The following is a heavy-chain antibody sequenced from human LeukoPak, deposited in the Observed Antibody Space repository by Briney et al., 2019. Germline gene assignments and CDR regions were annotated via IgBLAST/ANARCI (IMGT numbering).Heavy chain of an antibody. CDR1: GGSITSTYY. V-gene: IGHV4-39*01. Sequence: SETLSLACSVSGGSITSTYYWGWIRQPPGKGLEWIGSMYYSGSTYYNPSLKSRVTMSVDTSKNQFSLRLSSVTAADTAVYYCARHVRGHDYVWGSYPSPFAYWGQGTLVTVSS. J-gene: IGHJ4*02. CDR3: ARHVRGHDYVWGSYPSPFAY. CDR2: MYYSGST. D-gene: IGHD3-16*02.